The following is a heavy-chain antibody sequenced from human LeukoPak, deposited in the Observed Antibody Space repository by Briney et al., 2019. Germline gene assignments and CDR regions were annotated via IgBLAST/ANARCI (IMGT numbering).Heavy chain of an antibody. CDR2: IYPGDYDT. CDR3: ATLAAAGGDFDY. CDR1: GCGFTSYW. Sequence: GAALKISCKGSGCGFTSYWIGCVRQMPGKGLEWMGRIYPGDYDTRYSPSFQGQVTISADKSISTAYLQWSSLKASDTAMYYCATLAAAGGDFDYWGQGTLVTVSS. D-gene: IGHD6-13*01. V-gene: IGHV5-51*01. J-gene: IGHJ4*02.